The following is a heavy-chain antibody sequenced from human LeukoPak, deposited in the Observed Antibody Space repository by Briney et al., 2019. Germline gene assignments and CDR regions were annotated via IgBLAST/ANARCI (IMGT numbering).Heavy chain of an antibody. CDR3: AKAAGAYYYYYMDV. V-gene: IGHV3-30*02. Sequence: GGSLRLSCGASGFTFSSYGMHWVRQAPGKGPEGVAFIRYDGRNEYYADSVKGRVTISRDNSKNTLYLQMTSLRAEDTADYHCAKAAGAYYYYYMDVWGKGTTVTVSS. CDR2: IRYDGRNE. CDR1: GFTFSSYG. J-gene: IGHJ6*03.